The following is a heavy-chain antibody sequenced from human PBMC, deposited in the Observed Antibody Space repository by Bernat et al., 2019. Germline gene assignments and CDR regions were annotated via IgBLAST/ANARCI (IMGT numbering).Heavy chain of an antibody. CDR1: GFTFSSYG. V-gene: IGHV3-30*18. Sequence: QVQLVESGGGVVQPRRSLRLSCAASGFTFSSYGMHLVRQAPGKGLEWVAVISYDGSNKFYADSVEGRFTISRDNSKNTLYLQMNSLRAEDTAVYYCAKEESYYYGMDVWGQGTTVTVSS. J-gene: IGHJ6*02. CDR2: ISYDGSNK. CDR3: AKEESYYYGMDV.